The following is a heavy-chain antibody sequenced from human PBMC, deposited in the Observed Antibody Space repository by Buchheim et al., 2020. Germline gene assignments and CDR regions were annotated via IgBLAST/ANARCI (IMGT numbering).Heavy chain of an antibody. J-gene: IGHJ4*02. D-gene: IGHD3-22*01. CDR1: GGSISSGGYY. CDR3: ARGRGNRYYYDSSGTAYFDY. CDR2: IYYSGST. V-gene: IGHV4-31*03. Sequence: QVQLQESGPGLVKPSQTLSLTCTVSGGSISSGGYYWSWIRQHPGKGLEWIGYIYYSGSTYYNPSLKSRVTISVDTSKHQFSLKLSSVTAADTAVYYCARGRGNRYYYDSSGTAYFDYWGQGTL.